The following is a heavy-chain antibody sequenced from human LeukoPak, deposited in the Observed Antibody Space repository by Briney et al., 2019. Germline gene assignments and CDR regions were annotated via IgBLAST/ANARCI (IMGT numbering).Heavy chain of an antibody. D-gene: IGHD1-7*01. V-gene: IGHV1-69*05. Sequence: ASVKVSCKASGGTLSSYAISWVRQAPGQGLEWMGGIIPIFGTANYAQKFQGRVTITTDESTSTAYMELSSLRSEDTAVYYCAREVTGTTGGFDYWGQGTLVTVSS. CDR3: AREVTGTTGGFDY. CDR2: IIPIFGTA. J-gene: IGHJ4*02. CDR1: GGTLSSYA.